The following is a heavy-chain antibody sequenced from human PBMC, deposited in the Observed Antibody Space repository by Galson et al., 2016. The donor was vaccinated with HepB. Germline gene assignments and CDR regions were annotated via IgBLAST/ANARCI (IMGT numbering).Heavy chain of an antibody. D-gene: IGHD1-14*01. J-gene: IGHJ2*01. CDR1: GFTFSDYY. CDR2: ISSSGSPI. Sequence: SLRLSCAASGFTFSDYYMSWIRQAPGKGLEWVSYISSSGSPIYYADSVKGRFTISRDNAKNSLFLQMNSLRAEDTAVYYCARVWPETGGWPDLHWFFDLWGRGTLVTVSS. CDR3: ARVWPETGGWPDLHWFFDL. V-gene: IGHV3-11*01.